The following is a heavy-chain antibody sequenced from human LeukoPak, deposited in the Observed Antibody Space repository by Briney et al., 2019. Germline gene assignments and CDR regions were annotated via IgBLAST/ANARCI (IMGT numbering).Heavy chain of an antibody. CDR2: VYYSGST. D-gene: IGHD6-19*01. CDR3: ARDVGSPYYFDY. J-gene: IGHJ4*02. CDR1: GGSISSGGYY. V-gene: IGHV4-31*03. Sequence: PSETLSLTCTVSGGSISSGGYYWSWIRQHPGKGLEWIGYVYYSGSTFYSPSLKSRVTISVDTSKNQFSLKLSSVTAADTAVYYCARDVGSPYYFDYWGQGTLVTVSS.